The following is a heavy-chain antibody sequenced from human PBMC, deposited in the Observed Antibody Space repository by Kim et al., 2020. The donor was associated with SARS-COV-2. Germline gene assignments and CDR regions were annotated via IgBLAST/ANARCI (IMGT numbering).Heavy chain of an antibody. CDR2: MNTNGLTA. CDR1: GFMFSSYA. V-gene: IGHV3-23*01. CDR3: VKDLLSGGYVNGMDV. D-gene: IGHD6-19*01. J-gene: IGHJ6*02. Sequence: GGSLRLSCAASGFMFSSYAMGWVRQAPGKGLEWVSNMNTNGLTAYYADSVRGRFTISRDETESTVILQMNNLRAEDTAKYYCVKDLLSGGYVNGMDVWGPGTTVTVAS.